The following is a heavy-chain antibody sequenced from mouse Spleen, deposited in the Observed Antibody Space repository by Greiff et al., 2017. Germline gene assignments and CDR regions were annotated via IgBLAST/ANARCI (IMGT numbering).Heavy chain of an antibody. D-gene: IGHD4-1*01. Sequence: VQLQQPGAELVKPGASVKLSCKASGYTFTSYWMQWVKQRPGQGLEWIGEIDPSDSYTNYNQKFKGKATLTVDTSSSTAYMQLSSLTSEDSAVYYCARKTPNWDYFDYWGQGTTLTVSS. V-gene: IGHV1-50*01. CDR3: ARKTPNWDYFDY. CDR2: IDPSDSYT. J-gene: IGHJ2*01. CDR1: GYTFTSYW.